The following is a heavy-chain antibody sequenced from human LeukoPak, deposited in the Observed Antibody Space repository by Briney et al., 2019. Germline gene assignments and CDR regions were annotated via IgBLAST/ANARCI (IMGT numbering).Heavy chain of an antibody. V-gene: IGHV3-7*04. J-gene: IGHJ4*02. Sequence: GGSLRLSCAAPGFTYTNFWMSWVRQAPGKGLEWVANKKPGGSERYYVDSVKGRFAISRDNAKSSVSLQMNSLRAEDTAVYYCARERGYSSSSYRFDYWGQGTLVTVSS. D-gene: IGHD6-13*01. CDR1: GFTYTNFW. CDR2: KKPGGSER. CDR3: ARERGYSSSSYRFDY.